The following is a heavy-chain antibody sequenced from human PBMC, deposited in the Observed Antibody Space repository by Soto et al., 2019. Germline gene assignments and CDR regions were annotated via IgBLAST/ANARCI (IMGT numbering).Heavy chain of an antibody. CDR2: ISSLGSVI. CDR3: ARGEFRLELDL. D-gene: IGHD3-16*01. CDR1: GFIFRDYY. V-gene: IGHV3-11*01. J-gene: IGHJ5*02. Sequence: QVQLVESGGGLVKPGGSLRLSCAASGFIFRDYYMSWIRQAPGKGLEWLAYISSLGSVIYYADFVKGRFTISRDNSKNSLYLQMDSLRAGDTDIYYCARGEFRLELDLWGQGTLVTVSS.